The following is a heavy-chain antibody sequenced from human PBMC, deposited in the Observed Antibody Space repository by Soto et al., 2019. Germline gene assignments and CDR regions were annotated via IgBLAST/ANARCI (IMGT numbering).Heavy chain of an antibody. CDR3: ARRGRYSGYDRYYYYYMDV. CDR2: IYYSGST. Sequence: SETLSLTCTVSGDSISSYYWSWIRQPPGKGLEWIGYIYYSGSTNYNPSLKSRVTISVDTSKNQFSLKLSSVTAADTAVYYCARRGRYSGYDRYYYYYMDVWGKGTTVTVSS. D-gene: IGHD5-12*01. V-gene: IGHV4-59*08. CDR1: GDSISSYY. J-gene: IGHJ6*03.